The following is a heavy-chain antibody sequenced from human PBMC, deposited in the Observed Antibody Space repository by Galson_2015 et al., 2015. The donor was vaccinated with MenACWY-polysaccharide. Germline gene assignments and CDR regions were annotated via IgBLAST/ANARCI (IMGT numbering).Heavy chain of an antibody. V-gene: IGHV2-5*02. D-gene: IGHD3-22*01. CDR3: AHSRHYDSSGYNFDY. Sequence: PALVKPTQTLTLTCTFSGFSLSTSGVGVGWIRQPPGKALEWLALIYWDDDKRYSPSLKSRLTITKDTSKNQVVLTMTNMDPVDTATYYCAHSRHYDSSGYNFDYWGQGTLVTVSS. CDR1: GFSLSTSGVG. CDR2: IYWDDDK. J-gene: IGHJ4*02.